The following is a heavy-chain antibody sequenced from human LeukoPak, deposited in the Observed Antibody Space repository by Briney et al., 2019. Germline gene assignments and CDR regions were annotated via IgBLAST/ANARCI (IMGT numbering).Heavy chain of an antibody. J-gene: IGHJ6*03. CDR3: ARDHYDILAGYYYYYYYYMDV. CDR1: GFTFSSYS. Sequence: GGSLRLSCAASGFTFSSYSMNWVRQAPGKGLEWVSYISSSSSTIYYADSVKGRFTISRDNAKNSLYLQMNSLRAEDTAVYYCARDHYDILAGYYYYYYYYMDVWGKGTTVTVSS. V-gene: IGHV3-48*01. D-gene: IGHD3-9*01. CDR2: ISSSSSTI.